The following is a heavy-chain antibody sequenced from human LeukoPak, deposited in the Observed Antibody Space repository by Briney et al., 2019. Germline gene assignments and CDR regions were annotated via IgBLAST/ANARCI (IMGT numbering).Heavy chain of an antibody. Sequence: GGSLRLSCAASGFTFSSYGMHWVRQAPGKGLEWVAVIWYDGSNKYYADSVKGRFTISRDNAKNSLYLQMNSLRAEDTAVYYCARWWELLAGGAFDIWGQGTMVTVSS. CDR3: ARWWELLAGGAFDI. CDR2: IWYDGSNK. V-gene: IGHV3-33*01. J-gene: IGHJ3*02. CDR1: GFTFSSYG. D-gene: IGHD1-26*01.